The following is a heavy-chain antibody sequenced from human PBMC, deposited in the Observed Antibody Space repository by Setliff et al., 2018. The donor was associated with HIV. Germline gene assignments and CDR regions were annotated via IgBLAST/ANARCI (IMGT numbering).Heavy chain of an antibody. CDR2: IYYSGST. CDR1: GGSISSYY. CDR3: ARGVASYYYYMDV. J-gene: IGHJ6*03. D-gene: IGHD5-12*01. Sequence: LSLTCTVPGGSISSYYWSWIRQPPGKGLEWIGYIYYSGSTNYNPSLKSRVTISVDTSKNQFSLKLSSVTAADTAVYYCARGVASYYYYMDVWGKGTTVTVSS. V-gene: IGHV4-59*08.